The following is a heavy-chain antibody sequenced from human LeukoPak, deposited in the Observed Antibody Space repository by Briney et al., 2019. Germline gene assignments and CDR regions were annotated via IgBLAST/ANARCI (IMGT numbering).Heavy chain of an antibody. CDR2: ISYDGSNE. V-gene: IGHV3-30*18. J-gene: IGHJ4*02. Sequence: GGSLRLSCAASGFTFSTYGMHWARQAPGKGPEWVAVISYDGSNEYYADSVKGRFTISRDNSKNTLYLQMSSLRAEDTAVYYCAKEFNRGLPDYWGQGTLVTVPS. CDR1: GFTFSTYG. CDR3: AKEFNRGLPDY. D-gene: IGHD2-21*01.